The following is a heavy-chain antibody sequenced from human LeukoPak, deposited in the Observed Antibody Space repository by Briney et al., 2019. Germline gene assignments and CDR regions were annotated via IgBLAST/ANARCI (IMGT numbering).Heavy chain of an antibody. D-gene: IGHD5-18*01. V-gene: IGHV2-5*01. Sequence: ESGPTLVNPTQTLTLTCTFSGFSLSTNGVGVGWIRQPPGKALEWLALIYWNDDRRYSPSLKSRLTITKDTSKNHVVLTVTNVDPVDTATYYCAHSRYNYGYLFDYWGQGTLVTVSS. CDR2: IYWNDDR. CDR3: AHSRYNYGYLFDY. CDR1: GFSLSTNGVG. J-gene: IGHJ4*02.